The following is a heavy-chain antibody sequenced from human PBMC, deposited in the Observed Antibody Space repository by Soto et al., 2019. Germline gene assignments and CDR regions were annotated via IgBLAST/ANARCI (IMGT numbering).Heavy chain of an antibody. CDR3: ARSTVIFDY. J-gene: IGHJ4*02. D-gene: IGHD4-4*01. V-gene: IGHV4-59*01. CDR2: IYYSGST. CDR1: GGSISSYY. Sequence: PSETLSLTCSVSGGSISSYYWTWIRQPPGKGLEWIGYIYYSGSTNYNPSLKSRVTMSVDTPKNQFSLKLSSVTAADMAVYYCARSTVIFDYWGQGTLVTVSS.